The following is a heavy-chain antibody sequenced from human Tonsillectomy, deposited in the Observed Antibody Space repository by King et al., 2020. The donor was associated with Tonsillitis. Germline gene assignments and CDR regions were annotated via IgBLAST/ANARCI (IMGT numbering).Heavy chain of an antibody. Sequence: VQLVESGGGLVQPGGSLRLSCAASGFTFSNYAMSWVRQAPGKGLEWVSVIYNGGSSTYYADSVKGRFTISRDNSKNTLYLEMNSLRAEDTAVYYCAKDRNRLVLFGELLIYVMDVGGQGTTLTLSS. J-gene: IGHJ6*02. D-gene: IGHD3-10*01. V-gene: IGHV3-23*03. CDR2: IYNGGSST. CDR1: GFTFSNYA. CDR3: AKDRNRLVLFGELLIYVMDV.